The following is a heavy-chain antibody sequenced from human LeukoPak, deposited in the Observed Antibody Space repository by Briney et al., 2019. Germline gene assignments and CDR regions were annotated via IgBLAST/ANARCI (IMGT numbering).Heavy chain of an antibody. J-gene: IGHJ4*02. CDR1: GYTFTSYG. CDR2: ISAYNGNT. V-gene: IGHV1-18*01. Sequence: ASVKVSCKASGYTFTSYGISWVRQAPGQGLEWMGWISAYNGNTNYAQKLQGRVTMTTDTSTSTAYMELRSLRSDDTAVYYCARDHPRLRFLEWLLLDGFDYWGQGILVTVSS. D-gene: IGHD3-3*01. CDR3: ARDHPRLRFLEWLLLDGFDY.